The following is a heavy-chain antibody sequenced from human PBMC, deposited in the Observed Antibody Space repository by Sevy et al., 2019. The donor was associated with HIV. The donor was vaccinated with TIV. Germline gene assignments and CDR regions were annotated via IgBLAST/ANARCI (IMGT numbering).Heavy chain of an antibody. CDR1: GFTFSSYA. Sequence: GGYLRLSCAASGFTFSSYAMSWVRQAPGKGLEWVSAISGSGGSTYYADSVKGRFTISRDNSKNTLYLQMNSLRAEDTAVNYCAGYSRITMLRRVVNWFDPWGQGTQVTVSS. V-gene: IGHV3-23*01. D-gene: IGHD3-10*01. CDR2: ISGSGGST. J-gene: IGHJ5*02. CDR3: AGYSRITMLRRVVNWFDP.